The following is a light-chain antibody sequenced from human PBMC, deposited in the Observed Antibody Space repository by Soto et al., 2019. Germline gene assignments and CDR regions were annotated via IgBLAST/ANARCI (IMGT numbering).Light chain of an antibody. CDR2: GNS. J-gene: IGLJ2*01. V-gene: IGLV1-40*01. CDR1: SSNIGAGYD. CDR3: QSYDSSLRDVV. Sequence: QSVLTQPPSVSGAPGQRVTISCTGSSSNIGAGYDVHWYQQLPGTAPKLLIYGNSNRPSGVPDRFSGSKSGTSASLAITGLQAEDEADYYCQSYDSSLRDVVFGGGTKLPVL.